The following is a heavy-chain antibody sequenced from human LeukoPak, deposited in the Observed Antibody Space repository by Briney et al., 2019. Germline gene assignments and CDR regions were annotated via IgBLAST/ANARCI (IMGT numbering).Heavy chain of an antibody. CDR1: GCSISSGYY. V-gene: IGHV4-38-2*01. J-gene: IGHJ4*02. CDR3: ARHVSGDYDFWSGYQRPFDY. D-gene: IGHD3-3*01. Sequence: PSETLSLTCAVSGCSISSGYYWGWIRQPPGKGLEWIGSIYHSGSTYYNPSLKSRVTISVDTSKNQFSLKLSSVTAADAAVYYCARHVSGDYDFWSGYQRPFDYWGQGTLVTVSS. CDR2: IYHSGST.